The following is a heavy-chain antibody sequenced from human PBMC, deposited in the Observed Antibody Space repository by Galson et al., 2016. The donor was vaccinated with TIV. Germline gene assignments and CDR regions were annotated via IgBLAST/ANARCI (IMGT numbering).Heavy chain of an antibody. CDR2: ITGSSAIP. V-gene: IGHV3-23*01. Sequence: SLRLSCAASGFPFSIYAMAWVRQAPGKGLEWVSGITGSSAIPYYTASVKGRFTISRDNSKNVLYLQMNSLRVDDTAVYFCAKDPLGGWFQNPFDYRGQGTLVTVTS. D-gene: IGHD6-19*01. J-gene: IGHJ4*02. CDR1: GFPFSIYA. CDR3: AKDPLGGWFQNPFDY.